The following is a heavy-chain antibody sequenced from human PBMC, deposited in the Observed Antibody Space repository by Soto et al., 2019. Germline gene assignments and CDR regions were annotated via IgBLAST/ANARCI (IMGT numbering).Heavy chain of an antibody. J-gene: IGHJ5*02. CDR3: ARDPSTINKLIGVWFDP. V-gene: IGHV1-69*13. Sequence: GASVKVSCKASGDTFGRFTISWVRQAPGQGLEWMGGIKPISDITNYAQRFQGRVTFTADASTSTVYLELSSLRSEDTAMYYCARDPSTINKLIGVWFDPWGQGTLVTVSS. CDR2: IKPISDIT. CDR1: GDTFGRFT. D-gene: IGHD4-4*01.